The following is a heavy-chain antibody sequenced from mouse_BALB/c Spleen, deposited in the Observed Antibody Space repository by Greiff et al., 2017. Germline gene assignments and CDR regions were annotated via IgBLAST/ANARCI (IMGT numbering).Heavy chain of an antibody. V-gene: IGHV5-12-1*01. CDR1: GFAFSSYD. D-gene: IGHD1-2*01. J-gene: IGHJ4*01. Sequence: EVQLQESGGGLVKPGGSLKLSCAASGFAFSSYDMSWVRQTPEKRLEWVAYISSGGGSTYYPDTVKGRFTISRDNAKNTLYLQMSSLKSEDTAMYYCARPPTAMGMDYWGQGTSVTVSS. CDR3: ARPPTAMGMDY. CDR2: ISSGGGST.